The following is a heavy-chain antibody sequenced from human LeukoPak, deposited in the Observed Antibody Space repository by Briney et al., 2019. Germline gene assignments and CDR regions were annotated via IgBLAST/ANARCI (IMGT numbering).Heavy chain of an antibody. Sequence: GGSLRLSCAASGFTFSSYSMNWVRQAPGKGLEWVSSISSSDTYIYHADSVKGRFTISRDNAKNSLYLQMNSLRAEDTATYYCAARPTSEAVAPSDFWGQGTLVTVSP. CDR2: ISSSDTYI. D-gene: IGHD6-19*01. J-gene: IGHJ4*02. CDR1: GFTFSSYS. V-gene: IGHV3-21*04. CDR3: AARPTSEAVAPSDF.